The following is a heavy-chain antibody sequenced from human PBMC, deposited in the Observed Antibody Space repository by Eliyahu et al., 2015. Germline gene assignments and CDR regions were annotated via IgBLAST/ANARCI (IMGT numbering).Heavy chain of an antibody. D-gene: IGHD3-22*01. J-gene: IGHJ4*02. CDR2: INHSGST. V-gene: IGHV4-34*01. CDR1: GGSFSGYY. CDR3: ARGGYFIDY. Sequence: QVQLQQWGAGLLKPSETLSLTCAVXGGSFSGYYWXWIRQPPGKGLEWIGEINHSGSTNYNPSLKSRVTISVDTSKNQFSLKLSSVTAADTAVYYCARGGYFIDYWGQGTLVTVSS.